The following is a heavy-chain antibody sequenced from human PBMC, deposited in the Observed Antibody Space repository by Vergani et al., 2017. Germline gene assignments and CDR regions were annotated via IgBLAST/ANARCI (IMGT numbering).Heavy chain of an antibody. CDR2: ISAYNGNT. J-gene: IGHJ6*02. CDR3: ASMFWDYGDYGVYYYGMDV. V-gene: IGHV1-18*01. D-gene: IGHD4-17*01. Sequence: QVQLVQSGAEVKKPGASVKVSCKASGYTFTSYGISWVRQAPGQGLEWMGWISAYNGNTNYAQKLQGRVTMTADTSTSTAYMELRSLRSDDTAVYYCASMFWDYGDYGVYYYGMDVWGQGTTVTVSS. CDR1: GYTFTSYG.